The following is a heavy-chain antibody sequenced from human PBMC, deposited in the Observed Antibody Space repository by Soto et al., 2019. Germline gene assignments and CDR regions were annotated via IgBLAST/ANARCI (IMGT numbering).Heavy chain of an antibody. J-gene: IGHJ6*02. CDR1: GGTFRSYS. D-gene: IGHD2-21*02. CDR2: IIPMFGIG. CDR3: AIDPCGGDCYSLASHYDGMDV. Sequence: GASVQVSCKATGGTFRSYSISWVRRAPGQVLEWMGVIIPMFGIGNYAQKFQGRVTITADESTSTAYMELSSLRSEDTAVYYCAIDPCGGDCYSLASHYDGMDVSGQ. V-gene: IGHV1-69*13.